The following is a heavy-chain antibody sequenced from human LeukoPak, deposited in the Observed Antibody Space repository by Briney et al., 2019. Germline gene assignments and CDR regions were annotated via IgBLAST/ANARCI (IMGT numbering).Heavy chain of an antibody. CDR2: IYYSGST. J-gene: IGHJ4*02. D-gene: IGHD6-13*01. CDR3: AREGQQAFDY. Sequence: SETPSLTCTVSGGSISSYYWSWIRQPPGKGLEWIGYIYYSGSTNYNPSLKSRVTISVDTSKNQFSLKLSSVTAADTAVYYCAREGQQAFDYWGQGTLVTVSS. CDR1: GGSISSYY. V-gene: IGHV4-59*01.